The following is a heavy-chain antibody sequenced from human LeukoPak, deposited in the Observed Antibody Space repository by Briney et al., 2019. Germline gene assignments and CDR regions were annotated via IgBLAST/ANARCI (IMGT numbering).Heavy chain of an antibody. CDR2: ICTSGST. Sequence: PSETLSLTCTVSGGSISSYYWSWIRQPAGKGLEWIGRICTSGSTNYNPSLKSRVTMSVDTSKNQFSLKLSSVTAADTAVYYCARLYSSSWYIYGMDVWGQGTTVTVSS. CDR3: ARLYSSSWYIYGMDV. CDR1: GGSISSYY. D-gene: IGHD6-13*01. J-gene: IGHJ6*02. V-gene: IGHV4-4*07.